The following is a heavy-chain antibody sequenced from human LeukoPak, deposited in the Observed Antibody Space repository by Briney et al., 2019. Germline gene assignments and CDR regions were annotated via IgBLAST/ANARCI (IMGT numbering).Heavy chain of an antibody. D-gene: IGHD5-18*01. CDR1: GYTFTGYY. V-gene: IGHV1-2*02. Sequence: ASVKVSCKASGYTFTGYYIHCVRQAPGQGLEWMGWINPDSGGTSSAQKFQGRVTMTRDTSISTAYMELNRLRSDDTAVYYCARAGGGYSSGWGAFDIWGQGTMVTVS. CDR2: INPDSGGT. J-gene: IGHJ3*02. CDR3: ARAGGGYSSGWGAFDI.